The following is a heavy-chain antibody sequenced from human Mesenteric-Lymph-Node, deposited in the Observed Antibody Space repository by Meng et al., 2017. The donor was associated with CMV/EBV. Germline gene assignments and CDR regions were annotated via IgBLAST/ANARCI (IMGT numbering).Heavy chain of an antibody. Sequence: GESLKISCGASGFTFSSWGMHWVRQAPGKGLEWVAIIRYDGSNEYYADSVKGRFTISRDNSKNTLFLQMNSLKTEDTAVYYCTTGPYCSSTSCYTSDYGMDVWGQGTTVTVSS. CDR3: TTGPYCSSTSCYTSDYGMDV. CDR1: GFTFSSWG. J-gene: IGHJ6*02. D-gene: IGHD2-2*02. V-gene: IGHV3-30*02. CDR2: IRYDGSNE.